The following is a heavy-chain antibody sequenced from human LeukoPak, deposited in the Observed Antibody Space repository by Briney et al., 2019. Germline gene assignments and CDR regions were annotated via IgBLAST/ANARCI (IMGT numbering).Heavy chain of an antibody. CDR3: AKAGAGIWSLDY. CDR2: ISDSGGST. D-gene: IGHD6-19*01. CDR1: GFIFSRYG. V-gene: IGHV3-23*01. J-gene: IGHJ4*02. Sequence: GGSLRLSCAASGFIFSRYGMSWVRQAPGKGLEWVSAISDSGGSTYYADSVKGRITISRDNSMNTLSLQMNSLRAEDTAGYYGAKAGAGIWSLDYWGRGTLVTASS.